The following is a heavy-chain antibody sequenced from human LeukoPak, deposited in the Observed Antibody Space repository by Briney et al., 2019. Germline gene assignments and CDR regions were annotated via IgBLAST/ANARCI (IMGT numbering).Heavy chain of an antibody. CDR2: IYYSGST. V-gene: IGHV4-59*01. CDR1: GGSISSYY. Sequence: PSETLSLTCTVSGGSISSYYWSWIRQPPGKGLEWIGYIYYSGSTNYNPSLKSRVTISVDTSKNQFSLKLSSVTAADTAVYYCARGLIAAAEFVYWGQGTLVTVSS. CDR3: ARGLIAAAEFVY. J-gene: IGHJ4*02. D-gene: IGHD6-13*01.